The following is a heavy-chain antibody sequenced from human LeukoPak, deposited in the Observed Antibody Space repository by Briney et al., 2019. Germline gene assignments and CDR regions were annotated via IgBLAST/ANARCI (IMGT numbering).Heavy chain of an antibody. J-gene: IGHJ6*03. CDR2: ITSRSAFT. D-gene: IGHD3-16*01. V-gene: IGHV3-48*01. CDR1: GFSFSEYS. CDR3: ARDLTSAYWSPGGYYYYMDV. Sequence: GGSLRLSCVGSGFSFSEYSMNWVRQSPGKGLEWISYITSRSAFTYFAGSVKGRFTISRDNARNSVYLHLNALRVDDTAVYYCARDLTSAYWSPGGYYYYMDVWGKGTAVTVSS.